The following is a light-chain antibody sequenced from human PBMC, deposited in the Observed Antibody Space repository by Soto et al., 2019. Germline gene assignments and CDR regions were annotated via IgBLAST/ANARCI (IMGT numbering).Light chain of an antibody. CDR2: DAS. V-gene: IGKV1-5*01. CDR1: QSISSW. J-gene: IGKJ5*01. CDR3: HSRA. Sequence: DIQMTQSPLSLSESVGARFTITCRASQSISSWLAWYQQKPGKAPKLLIYDASTLDSGVPSRFSGSGSETVFTLTISRLQPDDFATYFCHSRAFGQGTRLEIK.